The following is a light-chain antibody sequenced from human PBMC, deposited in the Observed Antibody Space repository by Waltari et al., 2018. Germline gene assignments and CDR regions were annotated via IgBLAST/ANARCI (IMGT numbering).Light chain of an antibody. V-gene: IGLV1-51*02. CDR3: GTWDSSLSGAV. CDR2: ENP. CDR1: SSNLGNNY. J-gene: IGLJ7*01. Sequence: QSVLTQPPSVSAAPGQRVTISCSGGSSNLGNNYVTWYRQFPGTAPKLLIYENPERPSGIPGRFSGSKSGTSATLDITGLQAVDEADYYCGTWDSSLSGAVFGGGTHLTVL.